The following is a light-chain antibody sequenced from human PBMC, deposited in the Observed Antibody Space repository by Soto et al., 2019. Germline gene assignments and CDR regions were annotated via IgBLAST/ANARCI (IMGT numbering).Light chain of an antibody. CDR1: SSNIGAGYD. Sequence: QSVLTQPPSVSGAPGQRVTISCTGSSSNIGAGYDVSWYQQLPGTAPKFLIYGSTDRPSGVPDRFSGSKSGTSASLAITGLQAEDEADYYCQSYDSSLSGYVFGTGTQLTVL. J-gene: IGLJ1*01. CDR2: GST. V-gene: IGLV1-40*01. CDR3: QSYDSSLSGYV.